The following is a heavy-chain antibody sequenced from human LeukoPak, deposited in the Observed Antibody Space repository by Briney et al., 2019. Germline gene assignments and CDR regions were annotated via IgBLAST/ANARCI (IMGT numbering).Heavy chain of an antibody. D-gene: IGHD3-16*01. Sequence: GGSLRLSCAASGFTFSSTWMSWVRQAPGKGLEWVANIKHDGSETNYRDSVKGRFTISRDNAKNSLHLQMNTLRVEDTAVYYCAKNGGPHGMDVWGQGTTVTVSS. J-gene: IGHJ6*02. CDR1: GFTFSSTW. CDR3: AKNGGPHGMDV. CDR2: IKHDGSET. V-gene: IGHV3-7*02.